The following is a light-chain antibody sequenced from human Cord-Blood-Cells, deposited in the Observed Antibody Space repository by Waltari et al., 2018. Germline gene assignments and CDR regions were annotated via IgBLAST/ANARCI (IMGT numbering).Light chain of an antibody. CDR3: QQYDNLPPLT. Sequence: DIQMTQSHSSPSASVGDRVTIPCHESQDISNYLKWYQQKPGKAPKPLIYDASNLETGVPSRFSGSGSGTDCTFTISSLQPEDIATYYCQQYDNLPPLTFGGGTKVEIK. CDR2: DAS. V-gene: IGKV1-33*01. J-gene: IGKJ4*01. CDR1: QDISNY.